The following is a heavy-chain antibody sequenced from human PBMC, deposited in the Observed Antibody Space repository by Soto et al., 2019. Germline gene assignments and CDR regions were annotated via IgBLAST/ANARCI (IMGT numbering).Heavy chain of an antibody. J-gene: IGHJ4*02. CDR1: GDSLSRYS. CDR2: IHYNGNT. Sequence: TSVTLSLTCTVSGDSLSRYSWSWIRQPPGKGLEWIGNIHYNGNTKYSPSLKSRLTMSVDTSKNHFSLKLISVTTADTAVYYCTTLMITFGGALARDYWGQGTLVTVSS. CDR3: TTLMITFGGALARDY. V-gene: IGHV4-59*01. D-gene: IGHD3-16*01.